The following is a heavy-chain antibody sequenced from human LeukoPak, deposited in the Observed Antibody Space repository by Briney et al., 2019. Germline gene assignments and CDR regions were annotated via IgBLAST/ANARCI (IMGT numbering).Heavy chain of an antibody. Sequence: GESLEISCKGSGYSFTSYWIGWVRPLPGKGLEWMGIIYPGDSDTRYSPSFQGQVTISADKSISTAYLQWSSLKASDTAMYYCARRDCSSTSCYIDYWGQGTLVTVSS. V-gene: IGHV5-51*01. CDR1: GYSFTSYW. D-gene: IGHD2-2*02. J-gene: IGHJ4*02. CDR2: IYPGDSDT. CDR3: ARRDCSSTSCYIDY.